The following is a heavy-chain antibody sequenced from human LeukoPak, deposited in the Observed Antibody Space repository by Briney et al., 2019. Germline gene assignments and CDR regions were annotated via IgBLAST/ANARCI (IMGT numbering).Heavy chain of an antibody. D-gene: IGHD3-22*01. CDR2: IKTDGSQI. V-gene: IGHV3-7*01. CDR1: GFTFSNYW. J-gene: IGHJ4*02. CDR3: ARAIEYYYDKDRGGNDY. Sequence: GGSLRLSCVASGFTFSNYWMTWVRQAPGKGLEWVANIKTDGSQIYYVDSVKGRFTISRDNAKNSLYLQMNGLRAEDTAVYYCARAIEYYYDKDRGGNDYWGQGTLVTVSS.